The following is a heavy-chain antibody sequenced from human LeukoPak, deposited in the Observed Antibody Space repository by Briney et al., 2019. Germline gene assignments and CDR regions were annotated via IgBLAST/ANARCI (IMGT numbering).Heavy chain of an antibody. CDR3: AKDPSGLYVDLDY. J-gene: IGHJ4*02. V-gene: IGHV3-30*18. D-gene: IGHD3-16*01. CDR1: GFTFSNYG. CDR2: VSDVGTNT. Sequence: GTSLRLSCAASGFTFSNYGMHWVRQAPGRGLEWVAVVSDVGTNTFYADSVKGRFTISRDNSKNTLDLQMNSLRAEDTAVYYCAKDPSGLYVDLDYWGQGTLVTISS.